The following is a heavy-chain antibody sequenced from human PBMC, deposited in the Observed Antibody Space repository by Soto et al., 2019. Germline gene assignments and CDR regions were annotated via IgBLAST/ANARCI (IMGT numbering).Heavy chain of an antibody. CDR1: GGSISSGGYY. Sequence: PSETLSLTCTVSGGSISSGGYYWSWIRQHPGKGLEWIGYIYYSGSTYYNPSLKSRVTISVDTSKNQFSLKLSSVSAADTAVYYCARVARGYCSSTSCATELYYYYYGMDVWGQGTTVTVSS. D-gene: IGHD2-2*01. CDR3: ARVARGYCSSTSCATELYYYYYGMDV. V-gene: IGHV4-31*03. J-gene: IGHJ6*02. CDR2: IYYSGST.